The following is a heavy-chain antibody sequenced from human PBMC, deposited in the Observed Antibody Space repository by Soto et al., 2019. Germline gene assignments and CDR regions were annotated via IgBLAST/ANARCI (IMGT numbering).Heavy chain of an antibody. CDR1: AGSISSSIY. Sequence: LQLQESGPGLVKPSETLSPTCTVSAGSISSSIYWGWIRKAPGKGLEWIGSIHYSGSTYYKSSLKSRVTISVDTSRNQFSLKLTSVTAADTAVYYCATLPHHGDPKAGFWGQGTLVTVSS. CDR3: ATLPHHGDPKAGF. CDR2: IHYSGST. V-gene: IGHV4-39*01. J-gene: IGHJ4*02. D-gene: IGHD2-21*02.